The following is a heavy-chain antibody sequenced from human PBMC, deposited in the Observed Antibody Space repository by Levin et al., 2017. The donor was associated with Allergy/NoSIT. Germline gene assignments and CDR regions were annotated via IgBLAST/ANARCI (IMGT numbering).Heavy chain of an antibody. D-gene: IGHD1-26*01. Sequence: RSGGSLRLSCAASGFTFSTYRMHWVRQAPGKGLEWVAVVTYDGSHKYFAESVKGRFTISRDNSNNTLYLQMNSLRLEDTAVYFCAREEWELLDHWGQGTLVTVTS. CDR3: AREEWELLDH. J-gene: IGHJ4*02. CDR2: VTYDGSHK. CDR1: GFTFSTYR. V-gene: IGHV3-30-3*01.